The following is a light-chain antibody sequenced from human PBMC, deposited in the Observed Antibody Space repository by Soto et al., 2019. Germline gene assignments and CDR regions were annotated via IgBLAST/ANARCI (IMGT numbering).Light chain of an antibody. J-gene: IGLJ2*01. CDR3: SSYSTTSALV. Sequence: HSALTQPASVSGSPGQSITISCAGTSADIGAFNYVSWYQHHPGKAPKLLIYDVSDRPSGVSTRFSASKSANTASLTISGLQADDEGDYYCSSYSTTSALVFGGGTKLTVL. CDR2: DVS. CDR1: SADIGAFNY. V-gene: IGLV2-14*03.